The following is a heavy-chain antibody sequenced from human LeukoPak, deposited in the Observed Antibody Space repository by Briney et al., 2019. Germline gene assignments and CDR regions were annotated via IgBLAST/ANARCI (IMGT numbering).Heavy chain of an antibody. CDR3: ARDRGGLFDY. CDR1: GGSISSSSYY. Sequence: SETLSLTCTVSGGSISSSSYYWSWIRQPAGKGLEWIGRIYTSGSTNYNPSLKSRVTMSVDTSKNQFSLKLSSVTAADTAVYYCARDRGGLFDYWGQGTLVTVSS. V-gene: IGHV4-61*02. D-gene: IGHD3-16*01. J-gene: IGHJ4*02. CDR2: IYTSGST.